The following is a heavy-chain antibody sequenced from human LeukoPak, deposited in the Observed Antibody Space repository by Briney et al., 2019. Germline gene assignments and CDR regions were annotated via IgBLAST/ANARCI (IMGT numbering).Heavy chain of an antibody. CDR3: SRANDITGWFDP. D-gene: IGHD3-9*01. CDR2: IHPSVRN. Sequence: SETLSLTCTVSGGSISSYYWSWIRQPAGKGLEWIGRIHPSVRNYYNPSLKSRVTMSVDTSKNQFSLKLNSVTAADTAVYYCSRANDITGWFDPWGQGTLVTVSS. CDR1: GGSISSYY. V-gene: IGHV4-4*07. J-gene: IGHJ5*02.